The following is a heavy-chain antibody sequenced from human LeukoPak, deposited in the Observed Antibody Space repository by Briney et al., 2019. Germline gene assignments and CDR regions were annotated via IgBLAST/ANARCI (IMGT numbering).Heavy chain of an antibody. CDR2: IIPIFGTA. CDR1: GYTFTSYY. D-gene: IGHD3-10*01. V-gene: IGHV1-69*13. J-gene: IGHJ5*02. CDR3: ARAGIENWFDP. Sequence: SVKVSCKASGYTFTSYYMHWVRQAPGQGLEWMGGIIPIFGTANYAQKFQGRVTITADESTSTAYMELSSLRSEDTAVYYCARAGIENWFDPWGQGTLVTVSS.